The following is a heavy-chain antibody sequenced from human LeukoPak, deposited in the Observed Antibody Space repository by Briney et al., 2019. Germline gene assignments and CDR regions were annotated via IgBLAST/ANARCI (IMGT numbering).Heavy chain of an antibody. J-gene: IGHJ1*01. CDR1: KFTFEDYA. V-gene: IGHV3-9*01. D-gene: IGHD6-19*01. CDR3: AKQYSSDWNGVAEYFQH. Sequence: GGSLRLSCAASKFTFEDYAMHWVRQVSGKGLEWVAGINWSSSQIAYADSVKGRFSISRDNSKNTLYLQMNSLRTEDTAVYYCAKQYSSDWNGVAEYFQHWGQGTLVTVSS. CDR2: INWSSSQI.